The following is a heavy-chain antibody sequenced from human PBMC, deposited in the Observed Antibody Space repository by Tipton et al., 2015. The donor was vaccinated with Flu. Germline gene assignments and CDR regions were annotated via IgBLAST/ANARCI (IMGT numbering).Heavy chain of an antibody. V-gene: IGHV4-59*01. Sequence: TLSLTCTVSGGSISSYYWSWIRQPPGKGLAWIGYIYYSRSTNYNPSLKSRVTISVDTSKNQFSLKLSSVTAADTAVYYCARELNYGMDVWGQGTTVTVSS. CDR3: ARELNYGMDV. CDR2: IYYSRST. J-gene: IGHJ6*02. CDR1: GGSISSYY.